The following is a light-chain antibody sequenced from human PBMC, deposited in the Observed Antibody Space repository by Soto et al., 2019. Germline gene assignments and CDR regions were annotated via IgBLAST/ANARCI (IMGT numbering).Light chain of an antibody. CDR2: GAS. V-gene: IGKV3-15*01. Sequence: ELVRTQSPATLSLSPGERATLSCRASQMVSSNLAWYQQKPGQAPRLLIYGASTRATGIPARFSGSGSGTEFTLTISSLQSEDFAVYYCQQYNNWPPLTFGGGTKVEIK. CDR1: QMVSSN. CDR3: QQYNNWPPLT. J-gene: IGKJ4*01.